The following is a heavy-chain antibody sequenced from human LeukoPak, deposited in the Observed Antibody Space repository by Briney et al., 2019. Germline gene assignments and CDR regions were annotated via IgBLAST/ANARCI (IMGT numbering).Heavy chain of an antibody. J-gene: IGHJ4*02. D-gene: IGHD3-10*01. CDR1: GFTFSSYW. Sequence: TGGSLRLSCVASGFTFSSYWMHWVRQAPGKGLEWVSGINWNGGSTGYADSVKGRFTISRDNAKNSLYLQMNSLRAEDTALYYCARGYGSVLDYWGQGTLVTVSS. CDR2: INWNGGST. V-gene: IGHV3-20*04. CDR3: ARGYGSVLDY.